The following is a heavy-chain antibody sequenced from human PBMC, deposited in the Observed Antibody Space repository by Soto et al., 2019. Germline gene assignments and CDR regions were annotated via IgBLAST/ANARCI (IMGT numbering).Heavy chain of an antibody. V-gene: IGHV1-69*19. Sequence: QVQLVQSGAEMKKPGSSVKVSCQSSGGTFNTYAMNWVRQAPGQGPEWMGDISPMFGAAKDAPKFQGRVTITADESTGTSYMQLSSLTSEYTALYFCAREVQVHTPAFVYWGQGTLVTVSS. J-gene: IGHJ4*02. CDR3: AREVQVHTPAFVY. CDR2: ISPMFGAA. D-gene: IGHD3-10*01. CDR1: GGTFNTYA.